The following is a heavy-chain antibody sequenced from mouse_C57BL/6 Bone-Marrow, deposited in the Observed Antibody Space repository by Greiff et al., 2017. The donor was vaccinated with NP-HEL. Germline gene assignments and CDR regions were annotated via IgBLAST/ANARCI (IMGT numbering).Heavy chain of an antibody. CDR3: ARSGVFFYYDYDY. V-gene: IGHV1-9*01. CDR2: LLPGCGCT. Sequence: HLPPSVSLLLPPFASFTLSFTSSVYTFPGSCLLFLLLSPGHFLSWLCELLPGCGCTNYNEKVKGKATFTSDTSSNTAYMQLSSLTTEDSAIYYCARSGVFFYYDYDYWGQGTTLTVSS. D-gene: IGHD2-4*01. CDR1: VYTFPGSC. J-gene: IGHJ2*01.